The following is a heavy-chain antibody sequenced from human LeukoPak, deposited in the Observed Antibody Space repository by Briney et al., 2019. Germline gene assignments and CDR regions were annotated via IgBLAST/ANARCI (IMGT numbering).Heavy chain of an antibody. J-gene: IGHJ6*04. D-gene: IGHD4-17*01. CDR3: ARQRDYGDQRAYYYGMDV. Sequence: GESLKISCKGSGYSFTSYGISGVRQVPGKGLEWMGRIDPSDSYTNYSPSFQGHVTISADKSISTAYLQWSSLKASDTAMYYCARQRDYGDQRAYYYGMDVWGKGTTVTVSS. CDR1: GYSFTSYG. V-gene: IGHV5-10-1*01. CDR2: IDPSDSYT.